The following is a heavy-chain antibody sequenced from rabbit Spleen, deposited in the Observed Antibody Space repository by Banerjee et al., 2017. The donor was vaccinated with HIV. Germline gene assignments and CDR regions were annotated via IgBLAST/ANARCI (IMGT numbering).Heavy chain of an antibody. Sequence: QEQLEESGGDLVKPGASLTLTCTASGFSFSSVHWIYWVRQAPGKGLEWIGTIYAGSTGTTDYASWAKGRFTISKTSSTTVTLQVTSLTAADTATYFCARNFDLWGPGTLVTVS. J-gene: IGHJ4*01. CDR1: GFSFSSVHW. CDR2: IYAGSTGTT. V-gene: IGHV1S45*01. CDR3: ARNFDL.